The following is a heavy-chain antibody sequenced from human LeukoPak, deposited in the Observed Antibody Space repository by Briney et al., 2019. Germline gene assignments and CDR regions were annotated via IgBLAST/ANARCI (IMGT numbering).Heavy chain of an antibody. D-gene: IGHD3-3*01. CDR1: GGSISFYY. CDR3: ARHSRYYDFWSGYVDY. Sequence: PSETLSLTCTVSGGSISFYYWTWLRQSAGKGLEWIGRIYTGGNTNYNPSLKSRATLSIDTSKNQFSLMPTSVTAADTAVYYCARHSRYYDFWSGYVDYWGQGILVTVSS. CDR2: IYTGGNT. J-gene: IGHJ4*02. V-gene: IGHV4-4*07.